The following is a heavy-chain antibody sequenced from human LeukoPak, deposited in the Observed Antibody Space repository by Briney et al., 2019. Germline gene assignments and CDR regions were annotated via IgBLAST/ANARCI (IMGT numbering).Heavy chain of an antibody. D-gene: IGHD3-10*01. Sequence: ASVKVSCKVSGYTLSELSMHWVRQAPGKGLEWMGGFDPEDGETIYAQKFQGRVTMTEDTSTDTAYMELSSLRSEDTAVYYCATLRGSLYYSYYMDVWGKGTTVTVSS. CDR3: ATLRGSLYYSYYMDV. J-gene: IGHJ6*03. CDR2: FDPEDGET. V-gene: IGHV1-24*01. CDR1: GYTLSELS.